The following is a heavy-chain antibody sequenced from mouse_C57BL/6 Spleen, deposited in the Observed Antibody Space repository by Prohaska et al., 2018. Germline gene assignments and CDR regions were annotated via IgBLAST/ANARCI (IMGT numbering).Heavy chain of an antibody. Sequence: QVQLQQPGAELVKPGASVKMSCKASGYTFTSYWITWVKQRPGQCLEWIGDIYPGSGSTNYNEKFKSKATLTVDTSSSTAYMQLSSLTSEDSAVYYCASPLYYGSSDDYWGQGTTLTVSS. J-gene: IGHJ2*01. CDR3: ASPLYYGSSDDY. D-gene: IGHD1-1*01. V-gene: IGHV1-55*01. CDR2: IYPGSGST. CDR1: GYTFTSYW.